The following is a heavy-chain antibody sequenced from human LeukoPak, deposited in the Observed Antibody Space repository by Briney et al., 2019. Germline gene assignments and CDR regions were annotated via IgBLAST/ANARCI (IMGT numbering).Heavy chain of an antibody. V-gene: IGHV3-48*04. CDR2: ISSSSSTT. CDR3: ARRGGGKAGLYFDL. Sequence: PGGSLRLSCAASGFTISNYSMNWVRQAPGKGLEWVSYISSSSSTTYYADSVQGRFTISRDNAKNSLYLQMNSLRAEDTAVYYCARRGGGKAGLYFDLWGRGTLVTVSS. CDR1: GFTISNYS. D-gene: IGHD4-23*01. J-gene: IGHJ2*01.